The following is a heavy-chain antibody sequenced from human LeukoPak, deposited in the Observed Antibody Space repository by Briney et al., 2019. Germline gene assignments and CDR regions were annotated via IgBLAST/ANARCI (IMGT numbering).Heavy chain of an antibody. D-gene: IGHD2-15*01. Sequence: GGSLRLSGVASGFTFSNYWMAWLRQAPGKGLEWVASIKQDGGETFYVDSVRGRFSISRDNAKNSLYLQMNSLRADDTAVYYCAREDRSCYYHWGQGTLVTVSS. V-gene: IGHV3-7*03. CDR1: GFTFSNYW. J-gene: IGHJ4*02. CDR3: AREDRSCYYH. CDR2: IKQDGGET.